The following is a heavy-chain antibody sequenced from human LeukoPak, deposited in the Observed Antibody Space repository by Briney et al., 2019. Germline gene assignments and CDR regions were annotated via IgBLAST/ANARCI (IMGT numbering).Heavy chain of an antibody. CDR3: ARTRGLRLGELSLSA. CDR1: GFTFSSYA. J-gene: IGHJ5*02. CDR2: ISGSGGST. V-gene: IGHV3-23*01. D-gene: IGHD3-16*02. Sequence: GGSLRLSCAASGFTFSSYAMSWVRQAPGKGLGWVSAISGSGGSTYYADSVKGRFTISRDNAKNSLYLQMNSLRAEDTAVYYCARTRGLRLGELSLSAWGQGTLVTVSS.